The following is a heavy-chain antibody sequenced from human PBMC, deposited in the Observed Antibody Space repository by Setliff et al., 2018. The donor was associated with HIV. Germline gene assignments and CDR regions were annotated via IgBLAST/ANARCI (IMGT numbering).Heavy chain of an antibody. CDR1: AYTFTDYF. CDR3: VRGVTRDISGYYRDEYFQH. D-gene: IGHD3-22*01. V-gene: IGHV1-18*04. J-gene: IGHJ1*01. Sequence: GASVKVSCKTSAYTFTDYFVHWVRQAPGQGLEWMGWISPYNGDTRFAQSLQGRVTLTTDTSTNTAYMEMRTLRSDDTAVYYCVRGVTRDISGYYRDEYFQHWGQGTPVTVSS. CDR2: ISPYNGDT.